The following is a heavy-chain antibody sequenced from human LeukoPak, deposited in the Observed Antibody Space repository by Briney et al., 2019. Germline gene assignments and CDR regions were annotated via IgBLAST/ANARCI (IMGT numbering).Heavy chain of an antibody. J-gene: IGHJ4*02. V-gene: IGHV3-23*01. Sequence: GGSLRLSCAASGFTFNSYAMSWVRQAPGKGLEWVSGISGSGGTTYYADSVRGRFTISRDNSKNTLYLQMNSLRAEDTAVYYCAKRPTTVTSATNVHFDYWGQGTLVTVSS. D-gene: IGHD4-17*01. CDR1: GFTFNSYA. CDR2: ISGSGGTT. CDR3: AKRPTTVTSATNVHFDY.